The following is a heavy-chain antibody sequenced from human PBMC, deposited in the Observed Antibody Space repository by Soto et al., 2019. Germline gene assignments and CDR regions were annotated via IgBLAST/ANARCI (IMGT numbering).Heavy chain of an antibody. V-gene: IGHV1-69*01. CDR1: GGTPSNSA. CDR3: AGGRIVVVGSRAYYGMDV. J-gene: IGHJ6*02. CDR2: IIPVFGLV. D-gene: IGHD3-22*01. Sequence: QVHRLLQAGAEVKKPGSSVKVSCQASGGTPSNSAISWVRQAPGQGLEWMGGIIPVFGLVKYAQNFQGRVTITADESTNTAYMELSSLRPEDTAVYYCAGGRIVVVGSRAYYGMDVWGQGTTVTVSS.